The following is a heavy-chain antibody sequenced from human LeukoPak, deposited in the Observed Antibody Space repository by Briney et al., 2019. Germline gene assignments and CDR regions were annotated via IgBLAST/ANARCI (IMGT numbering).Heavy chain of an antibody. CDR1: GGSFSGYY. CDR2: INHSGST. J-gene: IGHJ4*02. Sequence: SETLSLTCAVYGGSFSGYYWSWIRQPPGKGLEWIGEINHSGSTNYNPSLKSRVTISVDTSKNQFSLKLSSVTAADTAVYYCTRGPQRRSGPTRFDYWGQGTLSTVSS. D-gene: IGHD6-19*01. V-gene: IGHV4-34*01. CDR3: TRGPQRRSGPTRFDY.